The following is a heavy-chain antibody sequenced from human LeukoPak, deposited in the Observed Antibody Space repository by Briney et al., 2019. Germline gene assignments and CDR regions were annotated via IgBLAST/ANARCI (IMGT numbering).Heavy chain of an antibody. CDR1: GGSINSSSYY. Sequence: SETLSFTCTVAGGSINSSSYYWGWIRQPPGKGLEWIGSIYYSGSTYYNPSLKSRVTISVDTSKNQFSLKLSSVTAADTAVYYCARSIVVVPAAISWFDPWGQGTLVTLSS. D-gene: IGHD2-2*01. V-gene: IGHV4-39*01. CDR2: IYYSGST. CDR3: ARSIVVVPAAISWFDP. J-gene: IGHJ5*02.